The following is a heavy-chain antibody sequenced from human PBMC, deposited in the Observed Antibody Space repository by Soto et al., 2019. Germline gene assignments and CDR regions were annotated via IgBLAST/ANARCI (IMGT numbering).Heavy chain of an antibody. CDR1: GYSFTSYW. CDR2: IDPSDSYT. D-gene: IGHD5-12*01. Sequence: PGESLKISCKGSGYSFTSYWISCVRQMPGQGLEWRGRIDPSDSYTTYSPSFQGHVTISADKSISTAYLQWSSLKASDTAMYYWARRQAPSPYSGYDYYYYGMDVWGQGTTVTVS. J-gene: IGHJ6*02. V-gene: IGHV5-10-1*01. CDR3: ARRQAPSPYSGYDYYYYGMDV.